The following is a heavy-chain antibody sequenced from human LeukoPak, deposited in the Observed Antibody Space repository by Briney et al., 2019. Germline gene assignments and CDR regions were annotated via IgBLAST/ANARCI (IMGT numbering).Heavy chain of an antibody. Sequence: GESLKISCKGSGYSFTSYWIGWVRQMPVKGLEWMGIIYPGDSDTRYSPSFQGQVTISADKSISTAYLQWSSLKASDTAMYYLPKPASGGTTPRNYYSSSYMAVWGKGTTVTVSS. J-gene: IGHJ6*03. CDR1: GYSFTSYW. CDR3: PKPASGGTTPRNYYSSSYMAV. D-gene: IGHD2-2*01. V-gene: IGHV5-51*01. CDR2: IYPGDSDT.